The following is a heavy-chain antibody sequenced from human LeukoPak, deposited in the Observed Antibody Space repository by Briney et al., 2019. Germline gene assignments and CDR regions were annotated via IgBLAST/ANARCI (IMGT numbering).Heavy chain of an antibody. CDR1: GFTFSSYS. D-gene: IGHD6-19*01. CDR2: ISSSSSYI. V-gene: IGHV3-21*01. CDR3: ARVLTSSGYYYYYYMDV. J-gene: IGHJ6*03. Sequence: PGGSLRLSCAASGFTFSSYSMNWVRQAPGKGLEWVSSISSSSSYIYYADSVKGRFAISRDNAKNSLYLQMNSLRAEDTAVYYCARVLTSSGYYYYYYMDVWGKGTTVTVSS.